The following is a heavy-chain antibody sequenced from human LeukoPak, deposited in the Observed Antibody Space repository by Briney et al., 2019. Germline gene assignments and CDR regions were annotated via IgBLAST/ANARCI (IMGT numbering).Heavy chain of an antibody. J-gene: IGHJ1*01. CDR2: IKQDGSEK. CDR3: AKIRIGWFGELLYFQH. CDR1: GFTFSSYW. D-gene: IGHD3-10*01. V-gene: IGHV3-7*03. Sequence: GGSLRLSCAASGFTFSSYWMSWVRQAPGKGLEWVANIKQDGSEKYYVDSVKGRFTISRDNAKNSLYLQMNSLRAEDTAVYYCAKIRIGWFGELLYFQHLGQGHLVNV.